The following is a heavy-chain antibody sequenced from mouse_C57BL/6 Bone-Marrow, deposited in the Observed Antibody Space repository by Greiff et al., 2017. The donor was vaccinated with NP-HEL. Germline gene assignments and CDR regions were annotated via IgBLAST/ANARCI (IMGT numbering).Heavy chain of an antibody. CDR1: GFTFSSYG. D-gene: IGHD1-1*01. CDR3: ARHRGYYGSRGMDY. Sequence: EVKVVESGGDLVKPGGSLKLSCAASGFTFSSYGMSWVRQTPDKRLEWVATISSGGSYTYYPDSVKGRFTISRDTAKNTLYLQMSSLKSEDTAMYYCARHRGYYGSRGMDYWGQGTSVTVSS. V-gene: IGHV5-6*01. J-gene: IGHJ4*01. CDR2: ISSGGSYT.